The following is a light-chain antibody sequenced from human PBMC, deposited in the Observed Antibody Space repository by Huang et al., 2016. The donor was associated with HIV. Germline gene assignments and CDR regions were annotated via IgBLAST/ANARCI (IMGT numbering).Light chain of an antibody. CDR2: DAS. CDR3: QQYGNSPRT. V-gene: IGKV3D-20*01. Sequence: EIVLTQSPATLSLSPGERATLSCGASQSVRSSYLAWYQQKPGLAPRLLIYDASTRATGVPDRFSGSGSGTDFTLTISRLEPEDFAVYYCQQYGNSPRTFGQGTKLEIK. CDR1: QSVRSSY. J-gene: IGKJ2*01.